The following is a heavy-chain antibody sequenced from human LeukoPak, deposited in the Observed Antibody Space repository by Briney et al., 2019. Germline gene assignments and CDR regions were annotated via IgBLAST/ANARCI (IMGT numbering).Heavy chain of an antibody. CDR1: GGSISSSSYY. Sequence: SETLSLTCTVSGGSISSSSYYWGWIRQPPGKGLEWIGSIYYSGSTYYNPSLKSRVTISVDTSKNQFSLKLSSVTAADTAVYYCARQDDILTGYPYLDYWGQGTLVTVS. CDR3: ARQDDILTGYPYLDY. J-gene: IGHJ4*02. V-gene: IGHV4-39*01. CDR2: IYYSGST. D-gene: IGHD3-9*01.